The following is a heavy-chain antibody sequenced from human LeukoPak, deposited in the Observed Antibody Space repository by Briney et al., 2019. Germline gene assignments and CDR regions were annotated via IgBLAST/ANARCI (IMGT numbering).Heavy chain of an antibody. D-gene: IGHD3-9*01. V-gene: IGHV3-21*01. CDR1: GFTFSSYS. CDR2: ISSSSSYI. Sequence: GGSLRLSCAAYGFTFSSYSMNWVRQAPGKGLEWVSSISSSSSYIYYADSVKGRFTISRDNAKNSLYLQMNSLRAEDMAVYYCARVNLRYFDYWGQGTLVTVSS. CDR3: ARVNLRYFDY. J-gene: IGHJ4*02.